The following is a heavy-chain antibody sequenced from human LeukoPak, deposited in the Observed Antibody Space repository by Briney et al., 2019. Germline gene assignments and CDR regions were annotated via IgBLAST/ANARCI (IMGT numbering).Heavy chain of an antibody. J-gene: IGHJ4*02. V-gene: IGHV3-33*01. D-gene: IGHD3-22*01. Sequence: SGGSLRLSCAASGFTFSSYGMHWVRQAPGKGLEWVAVIWYDGSNKYYADSVKGRFTTSRDNPKNTLYLQMNSLRAEDTAVYYCAREHYNYYDNSGSIDYWGQGTLVTVSS. CDR3: AREHYNYYDNSGSIDY. CDR1: GFTFSSYG. CDR2: IWYDGSNK.